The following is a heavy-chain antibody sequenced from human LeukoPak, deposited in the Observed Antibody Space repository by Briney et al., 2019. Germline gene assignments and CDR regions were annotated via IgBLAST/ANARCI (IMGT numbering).Heavy chain of an antibody. D-gene: IGHD5-18*01. CDR3: ARGYSLDY. CDR1: GGSISSGDYY. CDR2: IYYSGST. J-gene: IGHJ4*02. V-gene: IGHV4-30-4*01. Sequence: SQTLSLTCTVSGGSISSGDYYWSWIRQPPGKGLEWIGYIYYSGSTYYTPSLRGRVTISVDTSMNQFSLNLSSVTAADTAVYYCARGYSLDYWGQGTLVTVSS.